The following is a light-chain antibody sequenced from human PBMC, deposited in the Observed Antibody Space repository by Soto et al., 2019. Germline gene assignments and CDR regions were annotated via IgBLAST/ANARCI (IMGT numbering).Light chain of an antibody. CDR3: QQYENRPYT. Sequence: DIQLTQSPASLSASIGDRVTITCRAGQGIISYLNWYQHKPGQAPSLLIYDASKSHFGVPSRFSGSGSGTDFTFTISSLQPEDNATYYCQQYENRPYTFGPGTKVDIK. J-gene: IGKJ3*01. CDR1: QGIISY. V-gene: IGKV1-33*01. CDR2: DAS.